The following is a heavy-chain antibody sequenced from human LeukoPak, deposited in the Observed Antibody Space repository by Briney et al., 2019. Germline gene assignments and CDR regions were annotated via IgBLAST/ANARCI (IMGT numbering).Heavy chain of an antibody. V-gene: IGHV1-8*01. CDR2: MNPNSSNT. Sequence: ASVKVSCKASGYTFTSYDINWVRQATGQGLEWMGWMNPNSSNTGYAQKFQGRVTMTRNTSISTAYMELSSLRSEDTAVYYCARRNSRSRNWFDPWGQGTLVTVSS. CDR3: ARRNSRSRNWFDP. J-gene: IGHJ5*02. CDR1: GYTFTSYD.